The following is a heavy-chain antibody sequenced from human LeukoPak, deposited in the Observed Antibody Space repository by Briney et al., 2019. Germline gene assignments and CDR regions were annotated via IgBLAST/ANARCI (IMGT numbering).Heavy chain of an antibody. Sequence: SETLSLTCTVSGGSISSSSYYWGWIRHPPGKGLEWIGSIYYSGSTYYNPSLKSRVTISVDTSKNQFSLKLSSVTAADTAVYYCARHPIHYYYGSGSYYTSYFDYWGQGTLVTVSS. D-gene: IGHD3-10*01. CDR1: GGSISSSSYY. CDR3: ARHPIHYYYGSGSYYTSYFDY. J-gene: IGHJ4*02. CDR2: IYYSGST. V-gene: IGHV4-39*01.